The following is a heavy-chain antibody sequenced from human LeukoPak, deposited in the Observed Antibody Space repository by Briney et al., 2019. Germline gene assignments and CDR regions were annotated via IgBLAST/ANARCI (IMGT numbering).Heavy chain of an antibody. D-gene: IGHD2-15*01. CDR1: GFTFSSYS. CDR2: ISSSSSYI. Sequence: GGSLRLSCAASGFTFSSYSMNWVRQAPGKGLEWVSSISSSSSYIYYADSVKGRFTISRDNAKNSLYLQMNSLRAEDTAVYYCARDLRYCSGGSCYSDYYYYGMDVWGQGTTVTVSS. CDR3: ARDLRYCSGGSCYSDYYYYGMDV. J-gene: IGHJ6*02. V-gene: IGHV3-21*01.